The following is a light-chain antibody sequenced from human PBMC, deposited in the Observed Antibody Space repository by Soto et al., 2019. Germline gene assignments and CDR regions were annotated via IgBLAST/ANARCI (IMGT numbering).Light chain of an antibody. CDR1: QSVSSY. CDR3: QQRSNWPRT. V-gene: IGKV3-11*01. CDR2: DAS. J-gene: IGKJ1*01. Sequence: EIVLTQSPATLFFSPGEKATLSCRASQSVSSYLAWYQQKPGQAPRLLIYDASNRATGIPARFSGSGSGTDFTLTISSLEPEDFAVYYCQQRSNWPRTFGQGTKVDIK.